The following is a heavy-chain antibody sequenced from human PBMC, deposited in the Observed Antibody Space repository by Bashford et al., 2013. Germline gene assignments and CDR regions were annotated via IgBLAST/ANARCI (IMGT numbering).Heavy chain of an antibody. Sequence: GGSLRLSCAASGFTFSSYWMHWVRQAPGKGLVWVSRINSDGISTNYADSVKGRFTISRDNAKNTLYLQMNSLRAEDTAVYYCARFQSQPLQYYFDYWGQGTLVTVSS. D-gene: IGHD2-2*01. J-gene: IGHJ4*02. CDR2: INSDGIST. CDR1: GFTFSSYW. CDR3: ARFQSQPLQYYFDY. V-gene: IGHV3-74*01.